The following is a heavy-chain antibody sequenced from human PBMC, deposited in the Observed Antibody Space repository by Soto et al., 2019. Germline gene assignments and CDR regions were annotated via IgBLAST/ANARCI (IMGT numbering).Heavy chain of an antibody. D-gene: IGHD3-22*01. Sequence: SLRLSCAASGFTFDDYAMHWVRQAPGKGLEWVSGISWNSGSIGYADSVKGRFTISRDNAKNSLYLQMNSLRAEDTALYYCAKAGAAYYYDSSGQYYFDYWGQGTLVTVSS. CDR1: GFTFDDYA. J-gene: IGHJ4*02. V-gene: IGHV3-9*01. CDR2: ISWNSGSI. CDR3: AKAGAAYYYDSSGQYYFDY.